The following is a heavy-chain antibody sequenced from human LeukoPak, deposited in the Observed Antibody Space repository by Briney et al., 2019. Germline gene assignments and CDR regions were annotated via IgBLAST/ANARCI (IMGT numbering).Heavy chain of an antibody. D-gene: IGHD5-18*01. Sequence: GGSLRLSCAASGFTFRSYGMHWVRQAPGNGLEWGAFIRYDGSNKYYADSVKGRFTISRDNSKNTLYLQMNSLRAEDTAVYYCAHARASGYSYGFDYWGQGTLVTVSS. CDR2: IRYDGSNK. J-gene: IGHJ4*02. CDR3: AHARASGYSYGFDY. V-gene: IGHV3-30*02. CDR1: GFTFRSYG.